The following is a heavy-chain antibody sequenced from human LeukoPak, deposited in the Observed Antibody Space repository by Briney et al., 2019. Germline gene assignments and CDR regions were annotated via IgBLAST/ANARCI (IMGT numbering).Heavy chain of an antibody. J-gene: IGHJ4*02. CDR2: INHSGST. CDR1: GGSFSGYY. Sequence: ETLSLTCAVYGGSFSGYYWSWIRQPPGKGLEWIGEINHSGSTNYNPSLKSRVTISVDTSKNQFSLKLSSVTAADTAVYYCARGRVTIFGVVGLDYWGQGTLVTVSS. D-gene: IGHD3-3*01. CDR3: ARGRVTIFGVVGLDY. V-gene: IGHV4-34*01.